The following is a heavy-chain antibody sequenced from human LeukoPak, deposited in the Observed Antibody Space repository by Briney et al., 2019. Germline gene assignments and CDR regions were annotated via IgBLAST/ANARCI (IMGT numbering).Heavy chain of an antibody. CDR2: IYSGGST. CDR1: GFTVSSNY. J-gene: IGHJ4*02. CDR3: ATVAPPYYYDSSGYFDY. D-gene: IGHD3-22*01. Sequence: AGGSLRLSCAASGFTVSSNYMSWVRQAPGKGLEWVLVIYSGGSTYYADSVKGRFTISRDNSKNTLYLQMNSLRAEDTAVYYCATVAPPYYYDSSGYFDYWGQGTLVTVSS. V-gene: IGHV3-53*01.